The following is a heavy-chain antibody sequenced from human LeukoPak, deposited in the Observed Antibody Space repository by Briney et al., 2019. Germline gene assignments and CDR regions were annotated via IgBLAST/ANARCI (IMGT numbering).Heavy chain of an antibody. J-gene: IGHJ4*02. V-gene: IGHV3-13*01. D-gene: IGHD3-10*01. CDR3: ARGGWFGELLRPFDY. CDR1: GFTFSNYD. Sequence: GGSLRLSCAASGFTFSNYDMHWVRQATGKGLEWVSAIGTAGDTYYSGSVKGRFTISRENAKNSLYLQMNSLKAGDTAVYYCARGGWFGELLRPFDYWGQRSLVTVSS. CDR2: IGTAGDT.